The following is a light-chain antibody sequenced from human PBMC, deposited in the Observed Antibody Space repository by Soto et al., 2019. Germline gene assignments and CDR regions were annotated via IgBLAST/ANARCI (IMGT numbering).Light chain of an antibody. CDR2: KAS. CDR1: HDIGTL. V-gene: IGKV1-5*03. J-gene: IGKJ1*01. Sequence: DIRMTQSPATLSASVGDRVTVTCRASHDIGTLVAWYQQKPGKVPKFLIYKASTLKSGVPSRFSGSGSGTEFTLTISSLQPDDFATYYCQHYNSYPEAFGQGTKVDI. CDR3: QHYNSYPEA.